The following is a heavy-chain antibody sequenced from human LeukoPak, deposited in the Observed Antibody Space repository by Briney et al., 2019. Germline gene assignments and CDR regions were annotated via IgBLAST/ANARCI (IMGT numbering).Heavy chain of an antibody. D-gene: IGHD3-10*01. V-gene: IGHV4-31*03. CDR3: ARTVLLWFGELLGGWFGP. Sequence: PSETLSLTCTVSGGSISSGGYYWSWIRQHPGKGLEWIGYIYYSGSTYYNPSLKSRVTISVDTSKNQFSLKLSSVTAADTAVYYCARTVLLWFGELLGGWFGPWGQGTLVTVSS. CDR1: GGSISSGGYY. J-gene: IGHJ5*02. CDR2: IYYSGST.